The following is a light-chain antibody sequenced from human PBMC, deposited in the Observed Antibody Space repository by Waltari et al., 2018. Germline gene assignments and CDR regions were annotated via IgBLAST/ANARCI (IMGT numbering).Light chain of an antibody. Sequence: SSALIQPPSVSVAPGNTATITCGGSDIVGKTVHWYPKKSGQAPTLVIYHNSNRPAGSPQRVSGSKSGGTAALTINRVEAGDEGDYFCQVWDSDRDHYVFGSGTTVSVL. J-gene: IGLJ1*01. CDR2: HNS. V-gene: IGLV3-21*01. CDR1: DIVGKT. CDR3: QVWDSDRDHYV.